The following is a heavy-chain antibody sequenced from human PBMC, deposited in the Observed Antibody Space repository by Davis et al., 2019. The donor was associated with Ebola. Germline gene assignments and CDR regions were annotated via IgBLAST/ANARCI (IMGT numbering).Heavy chain of an antibody. CDR2: VYPADSDT. CDR1: GYSFTSYW. V-gene: IGHV5-51*01. Sequence: GESLKISCKGSGYSFTSYWIGWVRQTPGKGLEWVGIVYPADSDTIYRPSFPGQVTISADKSTSTAYLQWSSLKASDTAMYYCARVEGGTKVDYWGQGTLVTVSS. D-gene: IGHD1-26*01. J-gene: IGHJ4*02. CDR3: ARVEGGTKVDY.